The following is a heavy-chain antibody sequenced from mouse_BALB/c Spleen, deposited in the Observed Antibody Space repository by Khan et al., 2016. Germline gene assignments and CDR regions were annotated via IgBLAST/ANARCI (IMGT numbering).Heavy chain of an antibody. Sequence: QVQLQQSGAELARPGASVRLSCKASGYTSANYWMQWVKQRPGQGLEWMGSSYPGDGDTRYSQKFKDKATLTADKSSSSAYMHLSSVASEDSAVYYFADALFFYWGQGTLVTVSA. CDR1: GYTSANYW. J-gene: IGHJ3*01. CDR2: SYPGDGDT. CDR3: ADALFFY. D-gene: IGHD2-3*01. V-gene: IGHV1-87*01.